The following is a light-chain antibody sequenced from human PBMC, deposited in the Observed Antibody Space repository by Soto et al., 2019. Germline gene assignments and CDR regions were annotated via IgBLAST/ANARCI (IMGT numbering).Light chain of an antibody. CDR3: QHFNSWPLM. V-gene: IGKV3-15*01. CDR2: GAS. J-gene: IGKJ1*01. Sequence: EIVMTQSPSMLSVSPGERATISCRASQNVKNRLAWYQQKAGQPPRLLIYGASTRATGIPARFSGSGSGTEFTLTISSLQSEDFAVYYCQHFNSWPLMFGQGTKVEIK. CDR1: QNVKNR.